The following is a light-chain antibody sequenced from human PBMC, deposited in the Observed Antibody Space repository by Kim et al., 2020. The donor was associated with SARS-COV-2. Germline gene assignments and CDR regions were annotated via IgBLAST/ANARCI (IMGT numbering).Light chain of an antibody. CDR2: AAS. Sequence: DVRMTQSPSSLSASVGDRVTITCRASQDISNYLAWFQQKPGKAPKSLIYAASSLQNGVPSKFSATGSGTDFTLTISSLKPEDFATYYCKQYTTYSLTLGGGTKVEIK. CDR1: QDISNY. CDR3: KQYTTYSLT. V-gene: IGKV1-16*02. J-gene: IGKJ4*01.